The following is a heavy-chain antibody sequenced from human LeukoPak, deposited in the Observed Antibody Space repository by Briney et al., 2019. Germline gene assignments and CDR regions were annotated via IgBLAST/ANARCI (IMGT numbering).Heavy chain of an antibody. D-gene: IGHD3-10*01. Sequence: GGSLRLSCVASGFSFSSNGMHWVRQAPGEGLEWVTFIQYDGSKKYYAAPVKGRFTISRDDSKNTLYLQMNSLKTEDTAVYYCTPEDYGSGSPLRFDPCGQGTLVTVSS. CDR2: IQYDGSKK. CDR3: TPEDYGSGSPLRFDP. V-gene: IGHV3-30*02. CDR1: GFSFSSNG. J-gene: IGHJ5*02.